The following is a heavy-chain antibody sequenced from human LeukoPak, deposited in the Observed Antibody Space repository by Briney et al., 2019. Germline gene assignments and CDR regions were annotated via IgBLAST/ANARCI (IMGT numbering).Heavy chain of an antibody. Sequence: PSETLSLTCTVSGGSISSYHWSWLRQPAGKGLEWIGRVYTGGSTNYNPSLKSRVTMSVDTSKEQLSLKLSSVTAADTAVYYCARDGLYSYGYSYFDYWGQGTLVTVSS. CDR1: GGSISSYH. J-gene: IGHJ4*02. D-gene: IGHD5-18*01. V-gene: IGHV4-4*07. CDR3: ARDGLYSYGYSYFDY. CDR2: VYTGGST.